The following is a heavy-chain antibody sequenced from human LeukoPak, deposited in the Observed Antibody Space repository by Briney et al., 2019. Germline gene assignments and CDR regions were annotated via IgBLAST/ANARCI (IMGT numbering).Heavy chain of an antibody. D-gene: IGHD4-23*01. CDR1: GYTFTGYY. CDR2: INPNSGGT. CDR3: ARDDYCGNLTYYYYYMDV. J-gene: IGHJ6*03. V-gene: IGHV1-2*02. Sequence: ASVKVSCKASGYTFTGYYMHWVRQAPGQGLEWMGWINPNSGGTNYAQKFQGRVTMTRDTSISTAYMELSRLRSDDTAVYYCARDDYCGNLTYYYYYMDVWGKGTTVTVS.